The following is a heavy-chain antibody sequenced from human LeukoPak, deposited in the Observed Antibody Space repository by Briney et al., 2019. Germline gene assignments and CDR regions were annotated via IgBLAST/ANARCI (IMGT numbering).Heavy chain of an antibody. CDR2: IYTNGWT. CDR1: GGSITSDLYY. D-gene: IGHD6-19*01. J-gene: IGHJ5*02. Sequence: SETLSLTCSVSGGSITSDLYYWTWIRQPAGKGLEWIGRIYTNGWTDYNPSLKSRVTISVDTSKNHFSLKLTFVTAADTALYYCARGSGWNAFDPWGQGTLVTASS. V-gene: IGHV4-61*02. CDR3: ARGSGWNAFDP.